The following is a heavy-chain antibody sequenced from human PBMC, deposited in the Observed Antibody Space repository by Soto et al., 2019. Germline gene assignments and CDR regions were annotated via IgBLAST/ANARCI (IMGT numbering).Heavy chain of an antibody. Sequence: GGSLRLSCAASGFTFSSYAMSWVRQAPGKGLEWVSAISGSGGSTYYADSVKGRFTISRDNSKNTLYLQMNSLRAEDTAVYYCAKDTLYCSSTSCYSPYYFDYWGQGTLVTVSS. J-gene: IGHJ4*02. D-gene: IGHD2-2*01. CDR1: GFTFSSYA. V-gene: IGHV3-23*01. CDR3: AKDTLYCSSTSCYSPYYFDY. CDR2: ISGSGGST.